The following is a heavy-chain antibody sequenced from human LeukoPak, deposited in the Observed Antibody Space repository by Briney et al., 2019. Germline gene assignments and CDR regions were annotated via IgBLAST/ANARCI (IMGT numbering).Heavy chain of an antibody. CDR3: ARYYYGSGSYYYFDY. CDR2: VLHSGST. V-gene: IGHV4-4*02. J-gene: IGHJ4*02. D-gene: IGHD3-10*01. Sequence: PSGTLSLTCGVSGTSISSSNWWSWVRQSPGKGLEWIGEVLHSGSTNYNPSLKSRVTISVDKSKNQFSLKLSSVTAADTAVYYCARYYYGSGSYYYFDYWGQGTLVTVSS. CDR1: GTSISSSNW.